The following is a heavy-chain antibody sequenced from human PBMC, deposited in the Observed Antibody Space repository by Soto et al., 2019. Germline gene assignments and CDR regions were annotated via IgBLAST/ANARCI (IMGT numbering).Heavy chain of an antibody. CDR3: ASTPRYCSGGSCLGDNWFDP. J-gene: IGHJ5*02. CDR1: GGSFSGYY. Sequence: SETLSLTCAVYGGSFSGYYWSWIRQPPGKGLEWIGEINHSGSTNYNPSLKSRVTISVDTSKNQFSLKLSSVTAADTAVYYCASTPRYCSGGSCLGDNWFDPWGQGTLVTVS. V-gene: IGHV4-34*01. D-gene: IGHD2-15*01. CDR2: INHSGST.